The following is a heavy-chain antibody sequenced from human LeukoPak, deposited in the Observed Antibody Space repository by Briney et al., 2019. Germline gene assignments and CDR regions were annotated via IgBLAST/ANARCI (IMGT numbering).Heavy chain of an antibody. CDR2: MNPSLGHA. J-gene: IGHJ4*02. Sequence: ASVKVSCKASGYTFSTYPMNWVRQAAGQGPEWMGWMNPSLGHAGYAEQFLGRVALTRNISIDAAYMELTNLRVEDTAIYYCARAIGTAGYYYFDYWGQGALVTVSS. V-gene: IGHV1-8*02. D-gene: IGHD5-12*01. CDR3: ARAIGTAGYYYFDY. CDR1: GYTFSTYP.